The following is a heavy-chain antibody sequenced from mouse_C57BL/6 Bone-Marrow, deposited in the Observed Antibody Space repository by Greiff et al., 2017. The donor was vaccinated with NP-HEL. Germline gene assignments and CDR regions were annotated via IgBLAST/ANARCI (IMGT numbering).Heavy chain of an antibody. CDR1: GFSLTSYG. CDR2: IWSGGST. V-gene: IGHV2-4*01. D-gene: IGHD2-5*01. J-gene: IGHJ1*03. Sequence: VKLQQSGPGLVQPSQSLSITCTVSGFSLTSYGVHWVRQPPGKGLEWLGVIWSGGSTDYNAAFISRLSISKDNSKSQVFFKMNSLQADDTAIYYCAKNYDSNYWYFDVWGTGTTVTVSS. CDR3: AKNYDSNYWYFDV.